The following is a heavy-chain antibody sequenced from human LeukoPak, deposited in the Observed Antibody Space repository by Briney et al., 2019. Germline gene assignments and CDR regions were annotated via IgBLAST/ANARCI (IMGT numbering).Heavy chain of an antibody. V-gene: IGHV3-30*02. CDR3: EKDYGDYGSGSSFDY. CDR1: GFTFSSYG. Sequence: PGGSLRLSCAASGFTFSSYGMHWVRQAPGKGLEWVAFIRYDGSNKYYADSVKGRFTISRDNSKNTLYLQMNSLRAEDTAVYYCEKDYGDYGSGSSFDYWGQGTLVTVSS. D-gene: IGHD3-10*01. CDR2: IRYDGSNK. J-gene: IGHJ4*02.